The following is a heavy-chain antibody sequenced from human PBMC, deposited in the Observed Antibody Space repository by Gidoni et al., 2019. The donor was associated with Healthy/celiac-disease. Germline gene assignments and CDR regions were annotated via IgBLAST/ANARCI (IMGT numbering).Heavy chain of an antibody. J-gene: IGHJ5*02. Sequence: QLQLQESGPGLVKPSETLSLTCTVSGASLSSSSSYWGWIRQPPGKGLEWIGSIYYSGSTYYNPSLKSRVTISVDTSKNQFSLKLSSVTAADTAVYYCARPYSGRSRGWFDPWGQGTLVTVSS. CDR1: GASLSSSSSY. CDR2: IYYSGST. V-gene: IGHV4-39*01. CDR3: ARPYSGRSRGWFDP. D-gene: IGHD1-26*01.